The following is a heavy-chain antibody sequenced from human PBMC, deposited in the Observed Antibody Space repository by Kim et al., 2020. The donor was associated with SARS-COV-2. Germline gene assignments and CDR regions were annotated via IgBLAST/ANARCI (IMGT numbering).Heavy chain of an antibody. J-gene: IGHJ4*02. D-gene: IGHD5-18*01. CDR3: AKDLVIQPNGGFDY. Sequence: DSVKSRFTISRDNSKNTLYLQMNSLRAEDTAVYYCAKDLVIQPNGGFDYWGQGTLVTVSS. V-gene: IGHV3-23*01.